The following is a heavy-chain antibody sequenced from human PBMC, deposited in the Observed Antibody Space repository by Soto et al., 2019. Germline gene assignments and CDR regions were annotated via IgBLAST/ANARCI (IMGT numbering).Heavy chain of an antibody. V-gene: IGHV1-3*01. J-gene: IGHJ4*02. D-gene: IGHD6-19*01. CDR3: VREWQWLVQDY. CDR2: INAATGNS. Sequence: QVQLVQSGAEVKKPGASVKVSCKASGYTFTNYPIHWVRQAPGQRLEWMGWINAATGNSKYSQKFKGRVTITRDTSASTVYMEVRSLRSEDTALYFCVREWQWLVQDYWGQGTLVTVSS. CDR1: GYTFTNYP.